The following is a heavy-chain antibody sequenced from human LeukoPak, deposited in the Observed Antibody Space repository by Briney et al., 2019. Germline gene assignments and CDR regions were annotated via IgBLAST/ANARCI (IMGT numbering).Heavy chain of an antibody. CDR2: IYASGSS. D-gene: IGHD4-17*01. Sequence: SETLSLTCAVSGGSISSHNWWSWVRPPPGKGLEWIGEIYASGSSNYKPSLRSRVTISVDKSKNQFSLKLSSVTAADTAVYYCARANDYGDPLPRYMDVWGKGTTVTVSS. CDR3: ARANDYGDPLPRYMDV. J-gene: IGHJ6*03. V-gene: IGHV4-4*02. CDR1: GGSISSHNW.